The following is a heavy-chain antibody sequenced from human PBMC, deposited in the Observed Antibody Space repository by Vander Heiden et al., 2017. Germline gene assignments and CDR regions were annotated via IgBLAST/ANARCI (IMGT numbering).Heavy chain of an antibody. CDR3: AGTSGSYYKAPARLG. V-gene: IGHV1-69*01. D-gene: IGHD3-10*01. J-gene: IGHJ4*02. CDR2: IIPIFGTA. Sequence: QVQLVQSGAEVKKPGSSVKVSCKASGGTFSSYAISWVRQAPGQGLRWMGGIIPIFGTANYAQKVQVRVTITTDESTSNAYMELSSLRSEDTAVYDCAGTSGSYYKAPARLGWGQGTLVTVSS. CDR1: GGTFSSYA.